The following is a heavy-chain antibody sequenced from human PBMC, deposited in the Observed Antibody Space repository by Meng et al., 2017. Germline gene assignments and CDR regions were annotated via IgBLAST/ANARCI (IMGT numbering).Heavy chain of an antibody. V-gene: IGHV4-34*01. D-gene: IGHD3-10*01. CDR3: ARHILWFGEPYYFDY. J-gene: IGHJ4*02. CDR1: GGSFSGYY. Sequence: SETLSLTCAVYGGSFSGYYWSWVRQPPGKGLEWIGEINHSGSTNYNPSLKSRVTISVDKSKNQFSLKLSSVTAADTAVYYCARHILWFGEPYYFDYWGQGTLVTVSS. CDR2: INHSGST.